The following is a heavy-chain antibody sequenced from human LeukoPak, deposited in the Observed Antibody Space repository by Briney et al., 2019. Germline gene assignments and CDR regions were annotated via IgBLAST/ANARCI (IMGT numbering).Heavy chain of an antibody. CDR2: INHSGST. Sequence: SETVSLTCAVYGGSFSGYYWSWIRQPPGKGLEWIGEINHSGSTNYNPSLKSRVTISVDTSKNQFSLKLSSVTAADTAVYYCARTNCSSTSCYAGCDYWGQGTLVTVSS. CDR3: ARTNCSSTSCYAGCDY. V-gene: IGHV4-34*01. D-gene: IGHD2-2*01. J-gene: IGHJ4*02. CDR1: GGSFSGYY.